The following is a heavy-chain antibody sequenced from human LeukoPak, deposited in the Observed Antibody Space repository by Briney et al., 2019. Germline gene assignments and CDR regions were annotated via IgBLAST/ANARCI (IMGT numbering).Heavy chain of an antibody. J-gene: IGHJ5*02. CDR1: GGSISSGSYY. CDR3: ARVVSPGIAVAGRFDP. D-gene: IGHD6-19*01. V-gene: IGHV4-61*02. Sequence: SETLSLTCTVSGGSISSGSYYWSWIRQPAGKGLEWIGRIYTSGSTNYNPSLKSRVTISVDTSKNQFSLKLSSVTAADTAVYYCARVVSPGIAVAGRFDPWGQGTLVTVSS. CDR2: IYTSGST.